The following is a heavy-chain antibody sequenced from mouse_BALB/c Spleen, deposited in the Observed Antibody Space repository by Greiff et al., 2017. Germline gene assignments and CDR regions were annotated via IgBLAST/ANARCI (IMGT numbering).Heavy chain of an antibody. CDR1: GFNIKDTY. CDR2: IDPANGNT. V-gene: IGHV14-3*02. D-gene: IGHD3-2*02. J-gene: IGHJ4*01. CDR3: ASGGTYYAMDY. Sequence: EVQLQQSGAELVKPGASVKLSCTASGFNIKDTYMHWVKQRPEQGLEWIGRIDPANGNTKYDPKFQGKATITADTSSNTAYLQLSSLTSEDTAVYYCASGGTYYAMDYWGQGTSVTVSS.